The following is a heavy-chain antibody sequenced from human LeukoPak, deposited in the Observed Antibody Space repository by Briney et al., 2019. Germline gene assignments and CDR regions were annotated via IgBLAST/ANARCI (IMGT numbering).Heavy chain of an antibody. D-gene: IGHD2-21*02. J-gene: IGHJ4*02. CDR2: INPSGGST. V-gene: IGHV1-46*01. CDR1: GYTFTSYY. CDR3: ARELYSVVVTAIPYYFDF. Sequence: ASVKVSCKASGYTFTSYYMHWVRQAPGQGLEWMGIINPSGGSTSYAQKFQGRVTMTRDTSTSTVYMELSSLRSEDTAVYYCARELYSVVVTAIPYYFDFWGQGTLVTVPS.